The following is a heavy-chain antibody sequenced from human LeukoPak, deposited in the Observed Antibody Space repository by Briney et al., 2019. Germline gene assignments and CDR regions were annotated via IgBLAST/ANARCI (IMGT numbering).Heavy chain of an antibody. J-gene: IGHJ3*02. V-gene: IGHV4-34*01. CDR1: GGSFSGYY. D-gene: IGHD2-15*01. CDR2: INHSGST. CDR3: ARDCSGGSCYGAFDI. Sequence: SETLSLTCAVYGGSFSGYYWSWIRQPPGKGLEWIGEINHSGSTNYNPSLKSRVTISVDTSKNQFSLKLSSVTATDTGVYYCARDCSGGSCYGAFDIWGQGTMVTVSS.